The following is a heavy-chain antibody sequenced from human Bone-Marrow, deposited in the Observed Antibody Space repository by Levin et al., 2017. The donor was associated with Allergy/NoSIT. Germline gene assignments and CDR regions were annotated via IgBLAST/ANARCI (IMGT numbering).Heavy chain of an antibody. Sequence: PSETLSLTCTVSGGSISSGDYYWNWIRQPPGTGLEWIGYIYYSGTAHYNATLKSRVTISIDTSKNQFSLNLISVTAADTAAYYCARDWSLSMVRGVIKGMNAFDIWGQGTMVTVSS. V-gene: IGHV4-30-4*01. CDR3: ARDWSLSMVRGVIKGMNAFDI. J-gene: IGHJ3*02. D-gene: IGHD3-10*01. CDR1: GGSISSGDYY. CDR2: IYYSGTA.